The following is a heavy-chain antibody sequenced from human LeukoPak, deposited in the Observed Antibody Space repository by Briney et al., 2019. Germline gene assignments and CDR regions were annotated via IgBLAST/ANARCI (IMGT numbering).Heavy chain of an antibody. V-gene: IGHV1-18*01. CDR2: ISAYNGNT. CDR3: ARTTASSSWSYYFDY. Sequence: GASVKVSCKASGYTFTSYGISWVRRAPGQGLEWMGWISAYNGNTNYAQKLQGRVTMTTDTSTSTAYMELRSLRSDDTAVYYCARTTASSSWSYYFDYWGQGTLVTVSS. D-gene: IGHD6-13*01. CDR1: GYTFTSYG. J-gene: IGHJ4*02.